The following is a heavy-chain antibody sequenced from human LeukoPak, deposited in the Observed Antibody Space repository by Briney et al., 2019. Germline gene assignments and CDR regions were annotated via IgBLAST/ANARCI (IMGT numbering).Heavy chain of an antibody. V-gene: IGHV4-39*01. D-gene: IGHD2-2*02. Sequence: PSETLSLTCTVSGGSISSSSYYWGWIRQPPGKGLKWIGSIYYSGSTYYNPSLKSRVTISVDTSKNQFSLKLSSVTAADTAVYYRARQPVDCSSTSCYSGAVDYWGQGTLVTVTS. CDR1: GGSISSSSYY. CDR3: ARQPVDCSSTSCYSGAVDY. CDR2: IYYSGST. J-gene: IGHJ4*02.